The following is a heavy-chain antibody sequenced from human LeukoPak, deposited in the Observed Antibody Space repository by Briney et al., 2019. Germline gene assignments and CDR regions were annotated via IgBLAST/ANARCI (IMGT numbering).Heavy chain of an antibody. Sequence: SETLSLTCAVYGGSFSGYYWSWIRQPPGKGLEWIGEINHSGSTNYNPSLKSRVTISVDTSKNQFSLKLSSVTAADTAVYYCARVREYCSSTSRSAHGLTFDYWGQGTLVTVSS. D-gene: IGHD2-2*01. CDR3: ARVREYCSSTSRSAHGLTFDY. J-gene: IGHJ4*02. V-gene: IGHV4-34*01. CDR1: GGSFSGYY. CDR2: INHSGST.